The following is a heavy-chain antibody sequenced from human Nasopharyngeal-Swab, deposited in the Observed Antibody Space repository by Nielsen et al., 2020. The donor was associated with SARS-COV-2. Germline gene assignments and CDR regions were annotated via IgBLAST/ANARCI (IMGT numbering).Heavy chain of an antibody. CDR3: ARVGYSNYGEGFDY. J-gene: IGHJ4*02. V-gene: IGHV4-34*01. CDR1: GFTFSSYE. D-gene: IGHD4-11*01. CDR2: TNHSGST. Sequence: GSLRLSCAASGFTFSSYEMNWIRQPPGKGLEWIGETNHSGSTNYNPSLKSRVTISVDTSKNQFSLKLSSVTAADTAVYYCARVGYSNYGEGFDYWGQGTLVTVSS.